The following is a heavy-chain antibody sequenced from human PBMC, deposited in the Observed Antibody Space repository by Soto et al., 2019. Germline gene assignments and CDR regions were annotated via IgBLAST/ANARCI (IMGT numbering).Heavy chain of an antibody. D-gene: IGHD6-6*01. V-gene: IGHV1-46*01. CDR3: ARDLGPYSSFLYGMDV. J-gene: IGHJ6*02. CDR2: INPSGGST. CDR1: GYTFTSYY. Sequence: GASVKVSCKASGYTFTSYYMHWVRQAPGQGLEWMGIINPSGGSTSYAQKFQGRVTMTRDTSTSTVYMELSSLRSEDTAVYYCARDLGPYSSFLYGMDVWGQGTTVTVSS.